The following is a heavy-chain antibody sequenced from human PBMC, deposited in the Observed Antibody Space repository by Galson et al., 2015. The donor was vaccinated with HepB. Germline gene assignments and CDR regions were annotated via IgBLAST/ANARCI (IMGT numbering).Heavy chain of an antibody. CDR2: ISSDGNSE. J-gene: IGHJ4*02. CDR3: ARDPVPRLQFYYFDY. Sequence: SLRLSCAASGFTFSPFAMHWVRQAPGKGLDWVAVISSDGNSESYADSVRGRFAISRDNSKSTLYLQMNSLRAEDTAVYYCARDPVPRLQFYYFDYWGQGTLVTVSS. V-gene: IGHV3-30*09. D-gene: IGHD5-24*01. CDR1: GFTFSPFA.